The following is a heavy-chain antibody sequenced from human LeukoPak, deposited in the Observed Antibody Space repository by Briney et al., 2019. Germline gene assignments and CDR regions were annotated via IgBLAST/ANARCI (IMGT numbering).Heavy chain of an antibody. J-gene: IGHJ3*01. CDR2: ISSSGDTI. CDR1: GFTFSDYY. V-gene: IGHV3-11*04. Sequence: PGGSLRLSCAVSGFTFSDYYINWIRQAPGKGLEWISYISSSGDTIYYADSVKGRFTISRDNAKKSLYLQMNSLRVEDTAVYYCARGRNFWSGYYAPDVWGQGTMVTVSS. CDR3: ARGRNFWSGYYAPDV. D-gene: IGHD3-3*01.